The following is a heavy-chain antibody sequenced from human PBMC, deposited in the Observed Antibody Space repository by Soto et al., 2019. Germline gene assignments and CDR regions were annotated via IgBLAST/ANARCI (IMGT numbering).Heavy chain of an antibody. D-gene: IGHD3-10*01. CDR3: ARGLNYYDSGSPSYGMDV. Sequence: SQTLSLTCAISGDSVSSSSAAWNWIRQSPSRGLEWLGRTYFRSKWCNDFAVSVESRTIINPDPSKNQFSLQLNSVTPEDTAIYYCARGLNYYDSGSPSYGMDVWGQGATVTVYS. J-gene: IGHJ6*02. V-gene: IGHV6-1*01. CDR1: GDSVSSSSAA. CDR2: TYFRSKWCN.